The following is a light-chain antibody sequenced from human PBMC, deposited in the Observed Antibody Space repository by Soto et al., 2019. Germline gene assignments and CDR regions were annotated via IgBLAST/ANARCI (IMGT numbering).Light chain of an antibody. CDR1: QSVGRY. V-gene: IGKV3-11*01. Sequence: EIVLTQSPATLSLSPGERATLSCRASQSVGRYLTWYQQRLGQAPRLLIYAASNRAAGIPARFSGSGSGTDLPLTISSMKPEDLAVYYCQHRDNCQPVFTFGPGTKLEVK. J-gene: IGKJ3*01. CDR2: AAS. CDR3: QHRDNCQPVFT.